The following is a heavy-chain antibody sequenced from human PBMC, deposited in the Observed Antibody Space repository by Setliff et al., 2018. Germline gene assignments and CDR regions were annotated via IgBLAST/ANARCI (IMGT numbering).Heavy chain of an antibody. CDR2: ISPSGST. CDR3: ARSPSSGAYWNPRPFYSDY. CDR1: GASITSGGFY. Sequence: SETLSLTCSVSGASITSGGFYWTWIRQPAGKGLEWIGHISPSGSTTYNPSVKGRVTISLDTSKNHFSLKLDSVTAADTALYYCARSPSSGAYWNPRPFYSDYWARGTLVTVSS. J-gene: IGHJ4*02. V-gene: IGHV4-61*09. D-gene: IGHD1-26*01.